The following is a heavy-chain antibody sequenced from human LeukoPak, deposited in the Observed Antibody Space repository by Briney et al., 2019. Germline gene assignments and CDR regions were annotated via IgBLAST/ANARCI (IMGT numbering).Heavy chain of an antibody. CDR3: ARGIAAAGTWFDP. Sequence: GGSLRLSCAASGLTFSSYSMNWVRQAPGKGLGWVSSISSSSYIYYADSVKGRFTISRDNAKNSLYLQMNSLRAEDTAVYYCARGIAAAGTWFDPWGQGTLVTVSS. CDR1: GLTFSSYS. V-gene: IGHV3-21*01. J-gene: IGHJ5*02. D-gene: IGHD6-13*01. CDR2: ISSSSYI.